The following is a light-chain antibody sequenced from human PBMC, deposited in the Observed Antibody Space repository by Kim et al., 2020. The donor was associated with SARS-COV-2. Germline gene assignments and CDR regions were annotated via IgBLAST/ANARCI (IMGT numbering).Light chain of an antibody. J-gene: IGLJ3*02. CDR2: SND. Sequence: GQRVTISCSGSSPNIGSNAVSWYQQLPGTAPKLVVYSNDQRPSGVPDRFSGSRSGTSASLAISGLQSEDEADYYCVAWDDSLYGRRFGGGTKVTVL. CDR1: SPNIGSNA. V-gene: IGLV1-44*01. CDR3: VAWDDSLYGRR.